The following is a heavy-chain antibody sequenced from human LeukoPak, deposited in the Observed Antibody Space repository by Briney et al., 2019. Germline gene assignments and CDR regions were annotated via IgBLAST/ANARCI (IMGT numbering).Heavy chain of an antibody. CDR3: ARDSSGYQ. CDR1: GFTFSTYW. D-gene: IGHD3-22*01. V-gene: IGHV3-7*01. Sequence: QPGGSLRLSCAASGFTFSTYWMSWVRQAPGKGLEWVANIKEDGSEKYYGDTVKGRFTISRDNAKNSLYLQMNSLRAEDTAVYYCARDSSGYQWGQGTLVTVSS. J-gene: IGHJ4*02. CDR2: IKEDGSEK.